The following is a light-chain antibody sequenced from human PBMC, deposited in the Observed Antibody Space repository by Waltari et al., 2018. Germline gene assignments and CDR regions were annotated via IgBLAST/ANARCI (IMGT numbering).Light chain of an antibody. CDR1: SPNIGAGHD. V-gene: IGLV1-40*01. CDR2: GNN. CDR3: QSFDSNVRGGVV. Sequence: QSILTQPTSVSGAPGQRVTLPCTGSSPNIGAGHDVHWYQAFPGTAPKLLIYGNNNRPSGVPDRFSGSKSGSSASLAINGLQAEDEADYYCQSFDSNVRGGVVFGGGTKVTVL. J-gene: IGLJ3*02.